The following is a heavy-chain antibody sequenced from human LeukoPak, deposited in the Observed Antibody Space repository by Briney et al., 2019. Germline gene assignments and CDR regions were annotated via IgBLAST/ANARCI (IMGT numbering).Heavy chain of an antibody. Sequence: SSVKVSCKASGGTFSSYAISWVRQAPGQGLEWMGGIIPIFGTANYAQKFQGRVTIATDESTSTAYMELSSLRSEDTAVYYCARGGRDGYNYYFDYWGQGTLVTVSS. D-gene: IGHD5-24*01. CDR3: ARGGRDGYNYYFDY. V-gene: IGHV1-69*05. J-gene: IGHJ4*02. CDR1: GGTFSSYA. CDR2: IIPIFGTA.